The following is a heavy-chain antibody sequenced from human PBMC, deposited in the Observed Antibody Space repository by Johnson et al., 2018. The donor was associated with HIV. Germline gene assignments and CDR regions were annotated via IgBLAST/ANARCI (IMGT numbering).Heavy chain of an antibody. CDR1: GFTVSTYA. J-gene: IGHJ3*02. D-gene: IGHD6-19*01. Sequence: QVLLVESGGGLVQPGGSLRLSCAVSGFTVSTYAMHWVRQAPGKGLEWVAIISDDVNNKYYADSVKGRFTISRDNAKNSLYLHMNTLRAEDTALYYCARVVSVAVAGSRQGAVGAFDMWGQGTMVTVSS. CDR2: ISDDVNNK. CDR3: ARVVSVAVAGSRQGAVGAFDM. V-gene: IGHV3-30*04.